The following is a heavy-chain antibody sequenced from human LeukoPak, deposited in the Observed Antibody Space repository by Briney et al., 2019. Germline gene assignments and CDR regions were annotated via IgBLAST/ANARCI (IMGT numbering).Heavy chain of an antibody. D-gene: IGHD2-15*01. CDR2: IKTETDGETT. CDR1: GFTFRSAW. CDR3: TTQALLYYGLDV. J-gene: IGHJ6*04. V-gene: IGHV3-15*01. Sequence: PGGCLRLSCAASGFTFRSAWMSWVRQAPGKGLEWVGRIKTETDGETTDFAAPVKGRFTISRDDSSNTLYLQMSSLKTEDTAVYFCTTQALLYYGLDVWGKGTTVTVSS.